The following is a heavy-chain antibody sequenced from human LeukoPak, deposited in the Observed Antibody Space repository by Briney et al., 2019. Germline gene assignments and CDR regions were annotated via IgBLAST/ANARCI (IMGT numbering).Heavy chain of an antibody. V-gene: IGHV4-4*09. CDR1: GGSIGSYY. D-gene: IGHD6-19*01. Sequence: SETLSLTCTVSGGSIGSYYWSWIRQPPGKGLEWIGYIYTSGSTNYNPSLKSRVTISVDTSKNQFSLKLSSVTAADTAVYYCARHAVRTYYYYYYMDVWGKGTTVTVSS. CDR2: IYTSGST. CDR3: ARHAVRTYYYYYYMDV. J-gene: IGHJ6*03.